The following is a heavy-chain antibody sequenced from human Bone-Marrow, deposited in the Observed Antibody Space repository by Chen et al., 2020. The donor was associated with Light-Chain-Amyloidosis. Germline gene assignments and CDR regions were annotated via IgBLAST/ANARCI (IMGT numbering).Heavy chain of an antibody. CDR3: ARWEYNSGWYWLDS. V-gene: IGHV3-7*01. Sequence: EVHLVETGGALIQPGGSLRLSCAASGFSVSRSYMSWVRQAPGKGLEWVANIEQDGSEKYFVDSVRGRFIISRDNTKTSLYLQMTSLRAEDTAVYYCARWEYNSGWYWLDSWGQGTLVTVSS. J-gene: IGHJ5*01. D-gene: IGHD6-19*01. CDR2: IEQDGSEK. CDR1: GFSVSRSY.